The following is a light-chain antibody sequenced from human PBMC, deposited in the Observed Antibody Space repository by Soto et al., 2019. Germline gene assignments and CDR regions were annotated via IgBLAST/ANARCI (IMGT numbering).Light chain of an antibody. CDR1: QSVRSN. J-gene: IGKJ1*01. Sequence: EIVVTQSPATLSVSPGERVTLSCRASQSVRSNLAWYQQKPGQAPRLLIYGASTRATGIPARFSGSGSGTEFTLTINSLQSEDFAVYHCQQYKNWSFGHGTKVEIK. CDR2: GAS. CDR3: QQYKNWS. V-gene: IGKV3-15*01.